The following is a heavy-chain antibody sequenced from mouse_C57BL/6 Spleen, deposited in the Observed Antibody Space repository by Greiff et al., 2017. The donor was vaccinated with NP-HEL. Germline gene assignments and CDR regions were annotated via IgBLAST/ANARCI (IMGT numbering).Heavy chain of an antibody. Sequence: EVKLMESGPELVKPGASVKIPCKASGYTFTDYNMDWVKQSHGKSLEWIGDINPNNGGTIYNQKFKGKGTLTVDKSSSTAYMELRSLTSEDTAVYYCARGGFITTGFDYWGEGTTLTVSS. D-gene: IGHD1-1*01. CDR1: GYTFTDYN. CDR3: ARGGFITTGFDY. CDR2: INPNNGGT. V-gene: IGHV1-18*01. J-gene: IGHJ2*01.